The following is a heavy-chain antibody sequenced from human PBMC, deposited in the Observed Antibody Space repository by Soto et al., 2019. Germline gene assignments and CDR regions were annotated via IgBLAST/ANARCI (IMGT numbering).Heavy chain of an antibody. CDR1: VDTFSSYA. Sequence: GQLVQAGAEVKRPGSAVKVSCKAAVDTFSSYATNWVRQAPGQGLAWMGGIIPILGTSYYARKFQGRVTITADESTSTVHMELSRLRSADTAVYYCSRGAGIIGVGAFDYWGQGTLVTVSS. D-gene: IGHD3-3*01. V-gene: IGHV1-69*01. J-gene: IGHJ4*02. CDR3: SRGAGIIGVGAFDY. CDR2: IIPILGTS.